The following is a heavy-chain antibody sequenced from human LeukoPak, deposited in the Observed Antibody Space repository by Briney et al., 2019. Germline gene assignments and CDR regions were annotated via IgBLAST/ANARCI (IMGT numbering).Heavy chain of an antibody. J-gene: IGHJ6*02. V-gene: IGHV3-30*02. CDR2: IRYDGSNK. Sequence: GGSLRLSCAASGFTFSSYGMHWVRQAPGKGLEWVAFIRYDGSNKYYADSVKGRFTISRDNSKNTLYLQMNSLRAEDTAVYYCARDGGSGSYYLYYYYYGMDVWGQGTTVTVSS. CDR1: GFTFSSYG. D-gene: IGHD3-10*01. CDR3: ARDGGSGSYYLYYYYYGMDV.